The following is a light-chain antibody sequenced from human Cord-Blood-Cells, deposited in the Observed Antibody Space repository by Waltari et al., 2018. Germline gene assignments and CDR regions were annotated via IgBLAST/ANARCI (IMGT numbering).Light chain of an antibody. Sequence: QSALPPPAYVSGPPGQSIPTSCTGTCRDVGSYNFVPWYQQHPGKAPKLQIYEGSKRPSGVAKRFSGSKSGNTASLTISGLQAEDEADYYCCSYAGSSTYVVFGGGTKLTVL. CDR3: CSYAGSSTYVV. J-gene: IGLJ2*01. V-gene: IGLV2-23*01. CDR2: EGS. CDR1: CRDVGSYNF.